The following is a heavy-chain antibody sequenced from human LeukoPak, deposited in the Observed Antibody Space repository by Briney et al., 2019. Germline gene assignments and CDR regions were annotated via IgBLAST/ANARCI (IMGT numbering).Heavy chain of an antibody. CDR1: GFTFSTYW. V-gene: IGHV3-74*01. CDR2: SNSDGSAT. J-gene: IGHJ4*02. Sequence: GGSLRLSCAASGFTFSTYWMHWVRQAPGKGLVWVARSNSDGSATIYADSVKGRFVISRDNSKNTLYLQMSSLRVEDTAMYYCAREWRGFEDYWGQGTLVAVSS. CDR3: AREWRGFEDY. D-gene: IGHD3-9*01.